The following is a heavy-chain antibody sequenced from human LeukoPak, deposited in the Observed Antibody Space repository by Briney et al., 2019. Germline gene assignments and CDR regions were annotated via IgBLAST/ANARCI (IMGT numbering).Heavy chain of an antibody. CDR1: GFTFSNYA. CDR2: ISYDGSNK. V-gene: IGHV3-30-3*01. Sequence: GGSLRLSCAASGFTFSNYAMHWVRRAPGKGLEWVAIISYDGSNKYYADSVKGRFTISRDNSKNTLYLQMNSLRDEDTAVYYCARDPLSSIPYYYYGMDVWGQGTTVTVSS. CDR3: ARDPLSSIPYYYYGMDV. D-gene: IGHD6-6*01. J-gene: IGHJ6*02.